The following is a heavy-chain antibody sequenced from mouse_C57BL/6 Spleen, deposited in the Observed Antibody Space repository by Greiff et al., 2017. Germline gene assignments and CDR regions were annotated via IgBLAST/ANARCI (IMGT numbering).Heavy chain of an antibody. J-gene: IGHJ3*01. V-gene: IGHV1-22*01. CDR1: GYTFTDYN. CDR2: INPNNGGT. D-gene: IGHD1-1*01. Sequence: VQLQQSGPELVKPGASVKMSCKASGYTFTDYNMHWVKQSHGKSLEWIGYINPNNGGTSYNQKFKGKATLTVNKSSSTAYMELRSLTSEDSAVYYCARFPYGSSPAWFAYWGQGTLVTVSA. CDR3: ARFPYGSSPAWFAY.